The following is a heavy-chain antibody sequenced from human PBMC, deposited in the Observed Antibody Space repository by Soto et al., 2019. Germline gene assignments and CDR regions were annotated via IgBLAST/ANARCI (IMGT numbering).Heavy chain of an antibody. CDR1: GGSISSYY. V-gene: IGHV4-59*01. CDR3: ARSYGDYYLNWFDP. CDR2: IYYSGST. D-gene: IGHD4-17*01. Sequence: SETLSLTCTVSGGSISSYYWSWIRQPPGKGLEWIGYIYYSGSTNYNPSLKSRVTISVDTSKNQFSLKLSSVTAADTAVYYCARSYGDYYLNWFDPWGQGTLVTVSS. J-gene: IGHJ5*02.